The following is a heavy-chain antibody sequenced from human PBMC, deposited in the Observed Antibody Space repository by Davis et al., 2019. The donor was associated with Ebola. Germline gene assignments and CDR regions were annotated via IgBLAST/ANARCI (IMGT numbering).Heavy chain of an antibody. CDR3: ARKRLGDFDY. CDR2: ISSSGSTI. CDR1: GFTFSSYG. V-gene: IGHV3-48*04. Sequence: GGSLRLSCAASGFTFSSYGMNWVRQAPGKGLEWVSYISSSGSTIYYADSVKGRFTISRDNAKNTLYLQMNSLRAEDTAVYYCARKRLGDFDYWGQGTLVTVSS. J-gene: IGHJ4*02. D-gene: IGHD3-16*01.